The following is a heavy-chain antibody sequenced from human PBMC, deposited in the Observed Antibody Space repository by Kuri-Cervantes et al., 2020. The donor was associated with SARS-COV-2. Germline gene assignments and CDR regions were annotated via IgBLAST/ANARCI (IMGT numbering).Heavy chain of an antibody. CDR1: GFTFSSYA. CDR2: ISYDGSNK. CDR3: ARGDVGDQSYYFGLDA. J-gene: IGHJ6*02. D-gene: IGHD2-21*02. Sequence: GGSLRLSCAASGFTFSSYAMHWVRQAPGKGLEWVAVISYDGSNKYYADFVKGRFTISRDNSRRTLFLTMNRLTTDDTAKYYCARGDVGDQSYYFGLDAWGQGTTVTVSS. V-gene: IGHV3-30-3*01.